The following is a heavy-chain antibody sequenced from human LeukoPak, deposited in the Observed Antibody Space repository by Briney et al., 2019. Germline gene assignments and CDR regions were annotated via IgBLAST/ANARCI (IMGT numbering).Heavy chain of an antibody. V-gene: IGHV4-61*02. CDR1: GGSISSGSYY. Sequence: PSQTLSLTCTVSGGSISSGSYYWSWIRQTAGKGLEWIGRIYTSGSTNYNPSLKSRVTISVDTSKNQFSLKLSSVTAADTAVYYCARAQGRYSSSWSSRGQGTLVTVSS. D-gene: IGHD6-13*01. CDR2: IYTSGST. J-gene: IGHJ4*02. CDR3: ARAQGRYSSSWSS.